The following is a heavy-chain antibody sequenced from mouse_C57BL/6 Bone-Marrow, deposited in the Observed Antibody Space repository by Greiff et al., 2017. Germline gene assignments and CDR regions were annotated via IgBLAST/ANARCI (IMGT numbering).Heavy chain of an antibody. CDR3: TRGFAY. Sequence: QVQLQQSGAELVRPGASVTLSCKASGYTFTDYEMHWVKQTPVHGLEWIGAIDPATGGTAYNQKFKGKAILTADTSSSTAYMELRSLTSEDSAVYYCTRGFAYWGQGTLVTVSA. J-gene: IGHJ3*01. V-gene: IGHV1-15*01. CDR1: GYTFTDYE. CDR2: IDPATGGT.